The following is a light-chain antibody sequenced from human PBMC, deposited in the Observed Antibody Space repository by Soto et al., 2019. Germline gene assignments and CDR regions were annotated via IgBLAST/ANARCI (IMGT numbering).Light chain of an antibody. CDR1: QNINTH. CDR2: DAS. Sequence: EIVLTQSPGILSLSPGESATLSCRASQNINTHLAWYQQKPGQAPRLLIYDASHRATGIPDSFSGSGSGAXXXXXXSXXXXXXSAVYYCQHYGYSLPNTFGQGTKLEIK. CDR3: QHYGYSLPNT. V-gene: IGKV3-20*01. J-gene: IGKJ2*01.